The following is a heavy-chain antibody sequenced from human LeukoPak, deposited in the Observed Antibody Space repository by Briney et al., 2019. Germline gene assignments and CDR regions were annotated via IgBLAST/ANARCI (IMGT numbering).Heavy chain of an antibody. CDR2: IWYDGSNK. Sequence: PGGSLRLSCAASGFTFSSYAMYWVRQAPGTGLEWVAVIWYDGSNKYYADSVKGRFTISRDDSKNTLYLQMNSLRAEDTAVYYCARGIPPDYWGQGTLVTVSS. D-gene: IGHD2-2*02. CDR3: ARGIPPDY. CDR1: GFTFSSYA. V-gene: IGHV3-33*01. J-gene: IGHJ4*02.